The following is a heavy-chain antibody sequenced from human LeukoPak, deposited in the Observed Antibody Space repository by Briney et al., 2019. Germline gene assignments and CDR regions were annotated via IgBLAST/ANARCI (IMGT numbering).Heavy chain of an antibody. CDR1: GGSISSSSYY. J-gene: IGHJ6*02. CDR2: INHSGST. CDR3: ARAEPLYCSSTSCYFIGYYGMDV. Sequence: SETLSLTCTVFGGSISSSSYYWSWIRQPPGKGLEWIGEINHSGSTNYNPSLKSRVTISVDTSKNQFSLKLSSVTAADTAVYYCARAEPLYCSSTSCYFIGYYGMDVWGQGTTVTVSS. D-gene: IGHD2-2*01. V-gene: IGHV4-39*07.